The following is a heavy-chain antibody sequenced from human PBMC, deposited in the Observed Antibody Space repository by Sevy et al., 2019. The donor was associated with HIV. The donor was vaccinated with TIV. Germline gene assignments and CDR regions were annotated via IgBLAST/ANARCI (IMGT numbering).Heavy chain of an antibody. V-gene: IGHV3-11*06. J-gene: IGHJ3*01. CDR3: ARGAYDV. CDR1: GFTFGDYY. CDR2: LRSRSSFT. Sequence: GGSLRLSCVGSGFTFGDYYISWIRLAPGKGLECVAYLRSRSSFTNYTDSVRGRFTISRDNAKNEVFLQMNSLRAEDTGVYYCARGAYDVWGQGTTVTVSS.